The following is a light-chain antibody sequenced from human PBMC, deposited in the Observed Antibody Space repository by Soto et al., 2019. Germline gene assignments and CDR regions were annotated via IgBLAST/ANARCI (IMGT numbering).Light chain of an antibody. CDR3: QQRSDWQYT. J-gene: IGKJ2*01. V-gene: IGKV3-11*01. Sequence: EIVLTQSPATLSLSPGERATLSCRASQSVSSNLAWYQQKPGQAPRLLIYDTSNRATGITARFSGSGSGTDFTLTISSLEPEDFAIYYCQQRSDWQYTFGQGTKLEI. CDR2: DTS. CDR1: QSVSSN.